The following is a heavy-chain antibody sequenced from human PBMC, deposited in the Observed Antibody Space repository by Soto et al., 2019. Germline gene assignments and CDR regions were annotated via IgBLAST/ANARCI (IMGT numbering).Heavy chain of an antibody. J-gene: IGHJ4*02. CDR3: ATFYSGT. V-gene: IGHV1-69*02. D-gene: IGHD1-26*01. CDR2: IIPLLDIA. Sequence: QVQLVQSGAEVKKPGSSVRVSCKASGDTFNSQTFSWVRQAPGQGLEWMERIIPLLDIANFAQKFQGRLTLSADTSTTTAHMELSSLRSEDTAIYYCATFYSGTWGQGTLVTVSA. CDR1: GDTFNSQT.